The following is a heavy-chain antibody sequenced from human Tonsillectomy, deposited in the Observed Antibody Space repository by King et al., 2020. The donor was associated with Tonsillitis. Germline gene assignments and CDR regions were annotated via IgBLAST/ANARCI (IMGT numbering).Heavy chain of an antibody. J-gene: IGHJ4*02. CDR1: GFTFSSYG. D-gene: IGHD1-14*01. CDR2: IRYDGSNK. V-gene: IGHV3-30*02. CDR3: AKGAHVGKPGRDKDY. Sequence: VQLVESGGGVVQPGGSLRLSCAASGFTFSSYGMHWVRQAPGKGLEWVAFIRYDGSNKYYADSVKGRFTISRENSKNTLYLQMNSLRAEDTAVYYCAKGAHVGKPGRDKDYWGQGTLATVPP.